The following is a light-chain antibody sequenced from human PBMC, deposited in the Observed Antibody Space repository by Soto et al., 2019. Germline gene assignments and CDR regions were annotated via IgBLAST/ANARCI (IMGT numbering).Light chain of an antibody. V-gene: IGLV1-47*02. Sequence: QTVVTQPPSASGTPGQRVTISCSGSGSNIGSNFVYWYQHLPGTAPKLLIYSNNQRPSGVPDRLSGSKSGTSASLAISGLRSEDEAHYYCAAWDDSLSAVVFGTGTKRTVL. CDR2: SNN. J-gene: IGLJ2*01. CDR3: AAWDDSLSAVV. CDR1: GSNIGSNF.